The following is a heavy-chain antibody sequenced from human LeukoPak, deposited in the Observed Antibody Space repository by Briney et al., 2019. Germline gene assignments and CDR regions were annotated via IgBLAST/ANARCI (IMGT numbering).Heavy chain of an antibody. CDR1: GYTFTSYG. CDR3: ARDGSYYNWFDP. J-gene: IGHJ5*02. Sequence: ASVKVSCKASGYTFTSYGISWLLQAPGQGLEWMGWISAYNGNTNYAQKLQGRVTMTTDTSTSTAYMELRSLRSDDTAVYYCARDGSYYNWFDPWGQGTLVTVSS. V-gene: IGHV1-18*01. CDR2: ISAYNGNT. D-gene: IGHD1-26*01.